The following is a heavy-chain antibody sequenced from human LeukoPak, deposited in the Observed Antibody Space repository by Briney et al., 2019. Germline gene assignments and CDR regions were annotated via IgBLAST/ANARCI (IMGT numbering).Heavy chain of an antibody. CDR3: ARDRGLRYFDWLQIDY. CDR1: GFTLSSYA. Sequence: GGSRRLSCAAPGFTLSSYAMHWVRQAPGKGLEWVAVISYDGSNKYYADSVKGRFTISRDNSKNTLYLQMNSLRAEDTAVYYCARDRGLRYFDWLQIDYWGQGTLVTVSS. J-gene: IGHJ4*02. D-gene: IGHD3-9*01. V-gene: IGHV3-30-3*01. CDR2: ISYDGSNK.